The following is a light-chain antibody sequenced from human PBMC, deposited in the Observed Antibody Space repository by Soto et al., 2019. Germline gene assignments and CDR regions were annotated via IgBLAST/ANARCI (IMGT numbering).Light chain of an antibody. V-gene: IGKV3-20*01. CDR3: QQYGTSPRT. Sequence: EIVMTQSPATLSVSPGERATFSCRASQSVGSNLAWYQQKPGQAPRLLIYGASIRATGIPDKFSGSGSGTDFTLTITRLEPEDFAVYYCQQYGTSPRTFGQGTKVDIK. CDR2: GAS. J-gene: IGKJ1*01. CDR1: QSVGSN.